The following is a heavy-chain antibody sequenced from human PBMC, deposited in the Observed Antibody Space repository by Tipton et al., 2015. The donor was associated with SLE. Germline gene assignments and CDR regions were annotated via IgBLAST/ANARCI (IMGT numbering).Heavy chain of an antibody. Sequence: GSLRLSCAVSGLTFSGHYMDWVRQAPGKGLEWVGRSRNKPNSYTTEYAASVKGRFTISRDDSKNSLYLQMNSLKTEDTAVYYCALTGRPNYYCYGMDVWGQGTTVTVSS. V-gene: IGHV3-72*01. CDR1: GLTFSGHY. CDR2: SRNKPNSYTT. CDR3: ALTGRPNYYCYGMDV. D-gene: IGHD1-14*01. J-gene: IGHJ6*02.